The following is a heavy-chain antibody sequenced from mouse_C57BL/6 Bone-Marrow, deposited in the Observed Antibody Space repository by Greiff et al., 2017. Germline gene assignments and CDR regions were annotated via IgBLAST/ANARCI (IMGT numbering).Heavy chain of an antibody. CDR3: ARHPRRYYFDY. CDR2: ISGGGGNT. Sequence: EVMLAESGGGLVKPGGSLKLSCAASGFTFSSYTMSWVRQTPEKRLEWVATISGGGGNTYYPDSVKGRFTISRDNAKNTLYLQMSSLRSEDTALYYCARHPRRYYFDYWGQGTTLTVSS. J-gene: IGHJ2*01. CDR1: GFTFSSYT. V-gene: IGHV5-9*01. D-gene: IGHD2-14*01.